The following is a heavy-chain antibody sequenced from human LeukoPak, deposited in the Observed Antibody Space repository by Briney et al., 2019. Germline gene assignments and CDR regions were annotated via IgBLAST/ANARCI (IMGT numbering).Heavy chain of an antibody. CDR2: IWYDGSNK. CDR1: GFTFSSYG. CDR3: ARGRRYSSSWYFDY. J-gene: IGHJ4*02. Sequence: GGSLRLSCAASGFTFSSYGMHWVRQAPGKGLEWVAVIWYDGSNKYYADSVKGRFTISRDNSKNTLYLQMNSLRAEDTAVYYCARGRRYSSSWYFDYWGQGTLVTVSS. D-gene: IGHD6-13*01. V-gene: IGHV3-33*01.